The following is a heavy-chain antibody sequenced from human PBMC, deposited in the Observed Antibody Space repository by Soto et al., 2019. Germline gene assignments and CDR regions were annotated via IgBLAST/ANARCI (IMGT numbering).Heavy chain of an antibody. V-gene: IGHV1-69*01. J-gene: IGHJ4*02. Sequence: QVQLVQSGAEVKKPGSSVKVSCKASGGTFSSNTISWVRQAPGQGLEWMGGIIPIFGTANYAQKFQGRVTITADESTSTTYMDLSSLRSADTAVYYCAREVELLLVYWGQGTLVTVSS. CDR3: AREVELLLVY. D-gene: IGHD2-15*01. CDR2: IIPIFGTA. CDR1: GGTFSSNT.